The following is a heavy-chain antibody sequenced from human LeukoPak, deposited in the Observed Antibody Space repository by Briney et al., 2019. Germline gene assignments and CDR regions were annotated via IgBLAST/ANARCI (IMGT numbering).Heavy chain of an antibody. V-gene: IGHV3-30*04. D-gene: IGHD2-15*01. Sequence: QAGGSLRLSCAASGFTFSSYAMHWVRQAPGKGLEWVAVISYDGSNKYYADSVKGRFTISRDNSKNTLYLQMNSLRAEDTAVYYCARVDNNGFYSEYFDHWGQGTLVTVSS. CDR1: GFTFSSYA. CDR3: ARVDNNGFYSEYFDH. CDR2: ISYDGSNK. J-gene: IGHJ1*01.